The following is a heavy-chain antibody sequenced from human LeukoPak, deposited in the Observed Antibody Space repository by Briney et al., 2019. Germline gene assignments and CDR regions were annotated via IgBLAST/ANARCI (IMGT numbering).Heavy chain of an antibody. Sequence: GESLKISCKGSGYSFASYRIGWVRQMPGKGLEWMGIIYPGDSDTRYSPSFQGQVTISADKSISTAYLQWSSLKASDTAMYYCARGARGGSGSYYKPLYYYYGMDVWGQGTTVTVSS. D-gene: IGHD3-10*01. CDR1: GYSFASYR. V-gene: IGHV5-51*01. J-gene: IGHJ6*02. CDR2: IYPGDSDT. CDR3: ARGARGGSGSYYKPLYYYYGMDV.